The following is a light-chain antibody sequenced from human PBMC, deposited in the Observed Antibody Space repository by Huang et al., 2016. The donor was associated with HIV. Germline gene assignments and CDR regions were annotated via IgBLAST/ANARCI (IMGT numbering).Light chain of an antibody. Sequence: IVLTQSPGALSLSPGERATLSCRASQSVYSNYLAWYQQKPGQAPRLLIYAASSRAAGIPDRFSGSGSGTDFTLTIIRLEPEDFALYYCHQYGSSPQTFGQGTKLDIK. CDR1: QSVYSNY. CDR3: HQYGSSPQT. J-gene: IGKJ2*01. V-gene: IGKV3-20*01. CDR2: AAS.